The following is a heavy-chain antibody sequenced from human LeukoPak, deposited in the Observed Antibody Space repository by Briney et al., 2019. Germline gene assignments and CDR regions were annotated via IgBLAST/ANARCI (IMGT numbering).Heavy chain of an antibody. CDR3: ARDPGVLRFLEWFPTMDV. CDR2: ISAYNGNT. V-gene: IGHV1-18*01. D-gene: IGHD3-3*01. CDR1: GYTFTSYC. Sequence: ASVKVSCKASGYTFTSYCISWVRQAPGQGLEWMGWISAYNGNTNYPQKLQGRVTMTTDTSTSTAYMELRSLRSDDTAVYYCARDPGVLRFLEWFPTMDVWGQGTTVTVSS. J-gene: IGHJ6*02.